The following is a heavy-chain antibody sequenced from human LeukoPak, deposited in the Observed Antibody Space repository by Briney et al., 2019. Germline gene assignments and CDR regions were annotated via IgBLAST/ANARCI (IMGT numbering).Heavy chain of an antibody. CDR1: GGSISSYY. CDR3: ARGYCSGGSRYPVDY. D-gene: IGHD2-15*01. CDR2: IYYSGST. J-gene: IGHJ4*02. V-gene: IGHV4-59*01. Sequence: SETLSLTCTVSGGSISSYYWSWIRQPPGKGLEWIGYIYYSGSTNYNPSLKSRVTTSVDTSKNQFSLKLSSVTAADTAVYYCARGYCSGGSRYPVDYWGQGTLVTVSS.